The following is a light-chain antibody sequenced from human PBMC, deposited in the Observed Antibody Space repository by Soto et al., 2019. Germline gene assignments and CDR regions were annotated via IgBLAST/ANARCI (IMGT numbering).Light chain of an antibody. CDR2: EAS. J-gene: IGLJ3*02. V-gene: IGLV2-8*01. CDR3: TSYVGSDIWV. CDR1: SSDVGAYKY. Sequence: QSALTQPPSASGSPGQSVTISCTGTSSDVGAYKYVSWYQQYPGKAPKPMIYEASKRPSGVPDRFSGSKSGNTASLTVSGLQAEDEADYYCTSYVGSDIWVFGGGTKLTVL.